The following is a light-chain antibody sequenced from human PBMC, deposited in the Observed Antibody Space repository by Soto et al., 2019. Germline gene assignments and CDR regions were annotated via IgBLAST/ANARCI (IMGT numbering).Light chain of an antibody. CDR1: SSDVGTYDF. CDR3: LSYGGSNNYV. Sequence: QSVLTQPRSVSGSPGQSVTISCAGTSSDVGTYDFVSWYQQHPGKAPRLMIFDVSERPSGVPDRFSGSKSGNTASLTVSGLQADDEADYYCLSYGGSNNYVSGTGTKVTVL. J-gene: IGLJ1*01. CDR2: DVS. V-gene: IGLV2-11*01.